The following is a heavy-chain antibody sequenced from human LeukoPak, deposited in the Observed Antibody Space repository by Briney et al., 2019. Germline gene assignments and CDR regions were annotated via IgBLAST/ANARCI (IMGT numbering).Heavy chain of an antibody. CDR3: ARHYIAAGGGDAFDI. D-gene: IGHD6-13*01. CDR2: IYYLGRT. V-gene: IGHV4-39*01. J-gene: IGHJ3*02. Sequence: SETLSLTCTVSGGSIRSRDYYWGWIRQPPVKGLEWIGNIYYLGRTYYNPSLKSRVTLSVDTSKNQFSLKLSSVTAADTAVYYCARHYIAAGGGDAFDIWGQGTMVTVSS. CDR1: GGSIRSRDYY.